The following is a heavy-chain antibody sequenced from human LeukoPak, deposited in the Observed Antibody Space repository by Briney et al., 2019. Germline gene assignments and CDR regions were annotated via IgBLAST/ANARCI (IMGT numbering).Heavy chain of an antibody. CDR2: ISWNSGSI. J-gene: IGHJ4*02. V-gene: IGHV3-9*01. Sequence: GRSLRLSCAASGFTFDDYAMHWVRQAPGKGLEWVSGISWNSGSIGYSDSVKGRFTSSRDNAKNSLYLQMNSLRAEDTALYYCAKDIYYSSGYSPDYWGQGTLVTVSS. CDR1: GFTFDDYA. CDR3: AKDIYYSSGYSPDY. D-gene: IGHD3-22*01.